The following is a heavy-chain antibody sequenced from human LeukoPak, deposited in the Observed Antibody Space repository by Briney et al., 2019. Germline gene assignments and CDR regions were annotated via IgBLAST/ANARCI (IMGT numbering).Heavy chain of an antibody. V-gene: IGHV4-61*01. J-gene: IGHJ4*02. D-gene: IGHD2-2*01. Sequence: SETLSLTCTVSGGSISSGSYYWTWLRQPPGKGLEWIGYIFYTGSTTYSSSLKSRVTISVDTSKNQFTLKLTSVTAADTAVYYCATTPPPYCSTSNCYEFDSWGQGALVTVSS. CDR3: ATTPPPYCSTSNCYEFDS. CDR1: GGSISSGSYY. CDR2: IFYTGST.